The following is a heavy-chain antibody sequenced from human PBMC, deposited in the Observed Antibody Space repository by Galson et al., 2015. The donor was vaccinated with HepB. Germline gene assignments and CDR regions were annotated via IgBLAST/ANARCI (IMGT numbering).Heavy chain of an antibody. CDR1: GFTFSSYA. J-gene: IGHJ3*02. Sequence: SLRLSCAASGFTFSSYAMHWVRQAPGKGLEWVAVISYDGSNKYYADSVKGRFTISRDNSKNTLYLQMNSLRAEDTAVYYCARQIVVVKLPIDAFDIWGQGTMVTVSS. CDR2: ISYDGSNK. D-gene: IGHD2-2*01. V-gene: IGHV3-30*04. CDR3: ARQIVVVKLPIDAFDI.